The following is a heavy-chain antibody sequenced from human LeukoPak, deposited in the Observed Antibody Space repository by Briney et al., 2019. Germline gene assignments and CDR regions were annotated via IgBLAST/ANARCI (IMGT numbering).Heavy chain of an antibody. CDR2: IYSGGST. D-gene: IGHD3-22*01. J-gene: IGHJ3*02. Sequence: PGGSLRLSCAASGFTVSSNYMSWVRQAPGKGLEWVSVIYSGGSTYYADSVKGRFTISRDNSKNTLYLQMNSLRAEDTAVYYCAGPANVYYYDSSGFPHDAFDIWGQGTMVTVSS. V-gene: IGHV3-53*01. CDR1: GFTVSSNY. CDR3: AGPANVYYYDSSGFPHDAFDI.